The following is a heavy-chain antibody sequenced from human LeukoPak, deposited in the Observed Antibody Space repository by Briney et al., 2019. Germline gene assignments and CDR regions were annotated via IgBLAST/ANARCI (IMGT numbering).Heavy chain of an antibody. CDR1: GYTFTSYG. CDR3: ARAGLAYCGGDCYWGFDY. Sequence: ASVKVSCKASGYTFTSYGISWVRQAHGQGLEWMGWISAYNGNTNYAQKLQGRVTMTTDTSTSTAYMELRSLRSDDTAVYYCARAGLAYCGGDCYWGFDYWGQGTLVTVSS. CDR2: ISAYNGNT. J-gene: IGHJ4*02. D-gene: IGHD2-21*02. V-gene: IGHV1-18*04.